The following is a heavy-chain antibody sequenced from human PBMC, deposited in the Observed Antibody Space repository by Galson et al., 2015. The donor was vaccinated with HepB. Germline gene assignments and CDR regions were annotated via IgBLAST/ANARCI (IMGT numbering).Heavy chain of an antibody. V-gene: IGHV3-23*01. CDR2: VGGSVGTT. J-gene: IGHJ6*02. Sequence: SLRLSCAVSGFTLSSSAMSWVRQTPLQGLEWVSSVGGSVGTTSFADSAKGRFTISRGNSQNTLYLQMNSLRAEDTATYYCAKGSYYYGMDVWGQGTTVTVSS. CDR1: GFTLSSSA. CDR3: AKGSYYYGMDV.